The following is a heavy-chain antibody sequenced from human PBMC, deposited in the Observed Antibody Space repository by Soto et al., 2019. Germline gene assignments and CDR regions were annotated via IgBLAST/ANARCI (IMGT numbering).Heavy chain of an antibody. CDR3: AKGYGGKSAHTYTIDP. D-gene: IGHD2-15*01. V-gene: IGHV3-23*01. Sequence: GGSLRLSCAASGFTFSTYAMSWVRQAPGKGLEWVSTINTSGGSTYYADSVKGRFTISRDNSKNTLYLQMNSLRPEDTAVYYCAKGYGGKSAHTYTIDPWGQGTLVTVSS. CDR2: INTSGGST. CDR1: GFTFSTYA. J-gene: IGHJ5*02.